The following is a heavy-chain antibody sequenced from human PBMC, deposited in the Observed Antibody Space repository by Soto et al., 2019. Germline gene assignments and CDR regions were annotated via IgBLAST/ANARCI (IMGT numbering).Heavy chain of an antibody. CDR2: ILPIFGTA. D-gene: IGHD4-17*01. Sequence: QVQLVQSGAEVKKPGSSVKVSCKASGGTFSSYAISCVRQAPGQCLEWMGGILPIFGTANYAQKYQGRVTLTADEDTSTACMELSILRSEDTAVYYFARMTTVTPGGWFDTCCQGPLVTVSS. V-gene: IGHV1-69*01. CDR3: ARMTTVTPGGWFDT. CDR1: GGTFSSYA. J-gene: IGHJ5*02.